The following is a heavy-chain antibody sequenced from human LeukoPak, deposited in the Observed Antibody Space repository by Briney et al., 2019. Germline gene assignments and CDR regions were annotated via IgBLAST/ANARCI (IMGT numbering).Heavy chain of an antibody. J-gene: IGHJ4*02. Sequence: GGSLRLSCAASGFTFSSYTMNWVRQAPGKGLEWVSSIGSSSIYIYYADSVKGRFTISRDNSKNTLYLQMNSLRAEDTAVYYCARAVDWAAAGFDYWGQGTLVTVSS. CDR2: IGSSSIYI. V-gene: IGHV3-21*01. CDR3: ARAVDWAAAGFDY. CDR1: GFTFSSYT. D-gene: IGHD6-13*01.